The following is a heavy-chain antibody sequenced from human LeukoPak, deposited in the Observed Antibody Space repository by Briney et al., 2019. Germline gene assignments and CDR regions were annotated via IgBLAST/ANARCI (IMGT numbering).Heavy chain of an antibody. V-gene: IGHV1-69*05. CDR1: GGTFSSYA. D-gene: IGHD3-10*01. CDR2: IIPIFGTA. J-gene: IGHJ4*02. Sequence: SVKVSCKASGGTFSSYAISWVRQAPGQGLEWMGGIIPIFGTANYAQKFQGRLTMTRDTSTRTVYMELSSLTSEDTGVYYCARDGLAMSSYFDYWGQGTLVTVSS. CDR3: ARDGLAMSSYFDY.